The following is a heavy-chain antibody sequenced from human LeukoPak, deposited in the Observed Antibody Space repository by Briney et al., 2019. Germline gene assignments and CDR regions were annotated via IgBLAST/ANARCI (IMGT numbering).Heavy chain of an antibody. Sequence: GGSLRLSCAASGFTFSSYSMNWVRQAPGKGLEWVSSISSSSSYIYYADSVKGRFTISRDNAKNSLYLQMNSLRAEDTAVYYCARGGPSDYDFWSGSYGGAFDIWGQGTMVTVSS. CDR3: ARGGPSDYDFWSGSYGGAFDI. CDR2: ISSSSSYI. V-gene: IGHV3-21*04. D-gene: IGHD3-3*01. J-gene: IGHJ3*02. CDR1: GFTFSSYS.